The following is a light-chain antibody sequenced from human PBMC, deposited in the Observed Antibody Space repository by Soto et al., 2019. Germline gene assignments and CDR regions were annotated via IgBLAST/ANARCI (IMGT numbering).Light chain of an antibody. V-gene: IGKV3-15*01. Sequence: EIVLTQSPGTLSLSPGERATLSCRASQSVSNNYLAWYQQKPGQAPRLLIYGASTRATGIPARFSGSGSGTEFTLTISSLESEDFAVYYCQQYNNWPGTFGQGTKVDI. J-gene: IGKJ1*01. CDR3: QQYNNWPGT. CDR1: QSVSNN. CDR2: GAS.